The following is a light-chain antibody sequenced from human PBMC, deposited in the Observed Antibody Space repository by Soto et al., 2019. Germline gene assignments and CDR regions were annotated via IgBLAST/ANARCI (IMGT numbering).Light chain of an antibody. V-gene: IGKV1-39*01. CDR2: GAS. Sequence: DIQMTQSPSSLSASVGDRVTITCRASEKMSSFVDWYQQKPGKVPKLLIYGASSLQGGVPSRFSGSGSGTDFTLTISSLQPEDFATYYCQQSDGFPSTFGQGTKLDI. CDR1: EKMSSF. CDR3: QQSDGFPST. J-gene: IGKJ1*01.